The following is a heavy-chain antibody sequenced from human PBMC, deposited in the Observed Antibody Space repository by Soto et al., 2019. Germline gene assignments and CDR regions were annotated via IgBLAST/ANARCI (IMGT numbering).Heavy chain of an antibody. J-gene: IGHJ4*02. CDR1: GGTFSSHV. V-gene: IGHV1-69*01. Sequence: QVQLVQSGAEVKKPGSSVKVSCKASGGTFSSHVFNWVRQAPGQGLEWMGGIMPIIGTANYAQKFQGRVTITADESTSTAYMELSSLRSEDTAVYYCARRGALTGDYYGYYFDYWGQGTLVTVSS. CDR2: IMPIIGTA. D-gene: IGHD3-9*01. CDR3: ARRGALTGDYYGYYFDY.